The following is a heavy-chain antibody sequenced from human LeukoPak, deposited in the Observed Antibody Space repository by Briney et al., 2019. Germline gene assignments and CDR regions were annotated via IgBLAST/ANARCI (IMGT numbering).Heavy chain of an antibody. Sequence: GASVKVSCKASGYTFNDYHMHWVRQAPGQGLEWVAMINPSGDETNYAQKFQGRVTLTRDTSASTVYMELSSLRSDDTAVYYCARDTVSMGGAFDIWGQGTMVTVSS. CDR1: GYTFNDYH. CDR3: ARDTVSMGGAFDI. J-gene: IGHJ3*02. V-gene: IGHV1-46*02. CDR2: INPSGDET. D-gene: IGHD3-16*01.